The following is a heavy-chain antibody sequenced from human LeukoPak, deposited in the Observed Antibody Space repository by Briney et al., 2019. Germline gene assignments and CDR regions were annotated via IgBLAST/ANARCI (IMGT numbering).Heavy chain of an antibody. V-gene: IGHV6-1*01. CDR3: ARDSPLTTVTTFPYWYFDL. CDR2: TYYRSKWYN. J-gene: IGHJ2*01. Sequence: SQTLSLTCAISGDSVSSNSAAWNWIRQSPSRGLEWLGRTYYRSKWYNDYAVSVKSRITINPDTSKNQFSLQLNSVTPEDTAVYYCARDSPLTTVTTFPYWYFDLWGRGTLVTVSS. D-gene: IGHD4-17*01. CDR1: GDSVSSNSAA.